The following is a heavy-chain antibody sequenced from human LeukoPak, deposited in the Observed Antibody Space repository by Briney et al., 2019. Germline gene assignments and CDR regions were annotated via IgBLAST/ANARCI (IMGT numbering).Heavy chain of an antibody. CDR3: ARGGPGRSFDY. CDR1: GYTFTGYY. Sequence: ASVKVSCKASGYTFTGYYMHWVRQAPEQGLEWMGWINPNSGDTDYAQKFQGWVTMARDTSISTAYMELSRLKSDDTAVYYCARGGPGRSFDYWGQGTLVTVSS. J-gene: IGHJ4*02. CDR2: INPNSGDT. V-gene: IGHV1-2*04.